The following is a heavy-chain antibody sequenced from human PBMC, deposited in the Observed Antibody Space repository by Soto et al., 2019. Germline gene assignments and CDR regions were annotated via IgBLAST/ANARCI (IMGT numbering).Heavy chain of an antibody. D-gene: IGHD6-25*01. CDR1: GIMSSGYG. CDR2: INPILDST. V-gene: IGHV1-69*09. Sequence: QEQVVQSGPAMKERGSSVKVSCRASGIMSSGYGFSWVRQAPGQGLAWVGMINPILDSTHYAQNLQGRVSLSVDKSRDTAYLEVTSLRLEDTAIYFCATMKRARLDSWGRGTVVTVSS. CDR3: ATMKRARLDS. J-gene: IGHJ4*02.